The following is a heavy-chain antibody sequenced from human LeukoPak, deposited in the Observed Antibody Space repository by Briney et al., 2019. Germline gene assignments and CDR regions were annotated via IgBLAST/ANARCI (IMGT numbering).Heavy chain of an antibody. CDR3: ARDPIGSRWPYYFDY. D-gene: IGHD6-13*01. CDR2: ISYDGSNK. V-gene: IGHV3-30*04. J-gene: IGHJ4*02. Sequence: GRSLRLSCAASGFTFSSYAMHWVRQAPGKGLEWVAVISYDGSNKYYADSVKGRFTISRDNSKNTLYLQMNSLRAEDTAVYYCARDPIGSRWPYYFDYWGQGTLVTVSS. CDR1: GFTFSSYA.